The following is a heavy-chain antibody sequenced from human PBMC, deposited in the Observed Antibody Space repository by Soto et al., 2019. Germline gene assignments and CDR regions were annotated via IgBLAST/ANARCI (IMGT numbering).Heavy chain of an antibody. CDR3: ARTTFYDIFTAYYSLFDY. V-gene: IGHV4-31*01. CDR2: ISDSGSS. D-gene: IGHD3-9*01. J-gene: IGHJ4*02. Sequence: QVQLQESGPGLVKPSQTLTLTCTVSGGSISSGSFYWSWIRQHPGKGLEWIGHISDSGSSYYNPSLESPVTLSVDTSTNHFSLKLSAVTAADTAVYFSARTTFYDIFTAYYSLFDYWGQGTLVTVSS. CDR1: GGSISSGSFY.